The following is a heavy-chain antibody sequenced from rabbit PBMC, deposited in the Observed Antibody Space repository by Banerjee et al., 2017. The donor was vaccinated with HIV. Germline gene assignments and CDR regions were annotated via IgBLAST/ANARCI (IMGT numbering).Heavy chain of an antibody. CDR2: INTSSGNT. J-gene: IGHJ6*01. CDR3: ARGRWYYGMDL. CDR1: GFDLSSYYY. Sequence: QEQLEESGGDLVKPEGSLTLTCTASGFDLSSYYYACWVRQAPGKGLEWIACINTSSGNTVYATWAKGRFTISRTSSTTVALQMTSLTAADTATYFCARGRWYYGMDLWGPGTL. V-gene: IGHV1S45*01.